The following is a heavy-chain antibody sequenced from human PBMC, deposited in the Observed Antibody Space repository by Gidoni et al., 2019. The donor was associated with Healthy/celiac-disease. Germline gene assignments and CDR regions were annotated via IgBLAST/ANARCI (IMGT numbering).Heavy chain of an antibody. V-gene: IGHV5-51*01. J-gene: IGHJ4*02. D-gene: IGHD3-10*01. CDR1: GSSFTSYW. Sequence: EVQLVQSGAEVKKPGESLKISCECSGSSFTSYWIGWVRQMPGKGLEWMGIIYPGDSDTRYSPSFQGQVTISADKSISTAYLQWSSLKASDTAMYYWARGEKYYYGSGSYDGDYWGQGTLVTVSS. CDR3: ARGEKYYYGSGSYDGDY. CDR2: IYPGDSDT.